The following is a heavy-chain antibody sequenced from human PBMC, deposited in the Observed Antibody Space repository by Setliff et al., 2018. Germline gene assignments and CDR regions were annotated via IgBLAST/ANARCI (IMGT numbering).Heavy chain of an antibody. CDR1: GESIRSNNW. D-gene: IGHD1-1*01. CDR3: ATTGTYRYFDY. V-gene: IGHV4-4*02. CDR2: IYQSGTT. J-gene: IGHJ4*02. Sequence: PSETLSLTCTVSGESIRSNNWWNWVRQPPGKGLEWIGDIYQSGTTNYNPSLKSRVTISLDTSKNQSSLSLTSVTAEDTAVYYCATTGTYRYFDYWGQGTLVTVSS.